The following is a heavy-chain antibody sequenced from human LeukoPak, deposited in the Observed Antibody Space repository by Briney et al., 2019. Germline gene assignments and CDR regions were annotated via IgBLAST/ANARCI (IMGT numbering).Heavy chain of an antibody. Sequence: GGSLRLSCAASGFTFSSYAMSWVRQAPGRGLEWVSAISGSGGSTYYADSVKGRFTISRDNSKNTLYLQMNSLRAEDTAVYYCAKVGDFWSTTNFDYWGQGTLVTVSS. V-gene: IGHV3-23*01. CDR1: GFTFSSYA. D-gene: IGHD3-3*01. CDR3: AKVGDFWSTTNFDY. CDR2: ISGSGGST. J-gene: IGHJ4*02.